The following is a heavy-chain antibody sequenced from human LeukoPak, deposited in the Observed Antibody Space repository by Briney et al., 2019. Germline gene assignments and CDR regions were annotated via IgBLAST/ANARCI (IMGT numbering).Heavy chain of an antibody. CDR2: LNQDGREK. J-gene: IGHJ5*02. Sequence: GESLRLSCAASGFTFSRYWMTWVRQAPGKGLEWVANLNQDGREKYYMDSVTGRFTISRDNAKNSLYLQMNSLRAEDTAVYYCARGGSWGQGTLVTVSS. CDR3: ARGGS. V-gene: IGHV3-7*01. CDR1: GFTFSRYW.